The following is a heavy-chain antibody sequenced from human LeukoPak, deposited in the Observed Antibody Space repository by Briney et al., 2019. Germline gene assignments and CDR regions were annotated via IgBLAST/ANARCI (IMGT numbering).Heavy chain of an antibody. V-gene: IGHV1-2*02. Sequence: ASVKVSCKASGYTFTGYYMHWVRQAPGQGLEWMGWINPNSGGTNYAQKFQGRVTMTRDTSISTAYMELSRVRSDDTAVYYCARDTAMVTGNWFDPWGQGTLVTVSS. CDR3: ARDTAMVTGNWFDP. D-gene: IGHD5-18*01. CDR2: INPNSGGT. J-gene: IGHJ5*02. CDR1: GYTFTGYY.